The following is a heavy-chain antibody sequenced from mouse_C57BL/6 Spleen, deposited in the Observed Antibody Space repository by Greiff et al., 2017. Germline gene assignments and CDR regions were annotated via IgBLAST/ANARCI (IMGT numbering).Heavy chain of an antibody. CDR2: ISSGSSTI. Sequence: EVKLMESGGGLVKPGGSLKLSCAASGFTFSDYGMHWVRQAPEKGLEWVAYISSGSSTIYYADTVKGRFTISRDNAKNTLFLQMTSLRSEDTAMYYCARVDDGYLAWFACWGQGTLVTVSA. J-gene: IGHJ3*01. D-gene: IGHD2-3*01. V-gene: IGHV5-17*01. CDR3: ARVDDGYLAWFAC. CDR1: GFTFSDYG.